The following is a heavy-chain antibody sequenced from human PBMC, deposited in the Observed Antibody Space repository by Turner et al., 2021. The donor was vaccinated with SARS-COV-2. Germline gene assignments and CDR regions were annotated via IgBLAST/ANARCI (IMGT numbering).Heavy chain of an antibody. V-gene: IGHV1-2*01. J-gene: IGHJ4*02. Sequence: QVPLVQSGAEMKKPVASVKVSCRASGYTFTAYRLLWVRQAPGHGLEWMWTINPETGGRNDEQKFLDRVSSTCDTSVNIAYMELNRLTGDDTAVYDCARVGLFRRLYQSFDYWGQGTLVTVSS. CDR2: INPETGGR. D-gene: IGHD2-2*01. CDR1: GYTFTAYR. CDR3: ARVGLFRRLYQSFDY.